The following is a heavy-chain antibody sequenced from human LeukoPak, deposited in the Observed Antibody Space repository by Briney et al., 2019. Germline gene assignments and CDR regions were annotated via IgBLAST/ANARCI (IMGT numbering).Heavy chain of an antibody. CDR2: IKQDGSEK. CDR3: ARVRGLGELIIF. D-gene: IGHD3-16*01. Sequence: GGSLRLSCAASGFTFSDYYMSWVRQAPGKGLEWVANIKQDGSEKYYVDSVKGRFTISRDNAKNSLYLQMNSLRAEDTAVYYCARVRGLGELIIFWGQGTLVTVSS. V-gene: IGHV3-7*01. J-gene: IGHJ4*02. CDR1: GFTFSDYY.